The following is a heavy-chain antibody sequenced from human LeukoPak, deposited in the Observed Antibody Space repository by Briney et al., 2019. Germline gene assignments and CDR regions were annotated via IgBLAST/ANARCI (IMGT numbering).Heavy chain of an antibody. CDR2: ISGSGGTT. CDR1: GFTFSSYA. Sequence: GGSLRLSCAASGFTFSSYAMNWVRQAPGKGLEWVSAISGSGGTTYYADSVKGRFTISRDNSKNTLYLQMNSLRAEDTAVYYCATGSSGWYAYFDYWGQGTLVTVSS. CDR3: ATGSSGWYAYFDY. D-gene: IGHD6-19*01. V-gene: IGHV3-23*01. J-gene: IGHJ4*02.